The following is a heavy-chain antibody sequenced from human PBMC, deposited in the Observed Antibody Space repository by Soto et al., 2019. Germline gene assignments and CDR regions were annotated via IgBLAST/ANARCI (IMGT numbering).Heavy chain of an antibody. CDR1: GFTFSSYA. J-gene: IGHJ6*02. Sequence: EVQLLESGGGLVQPGGSLRLSCAASGFTFSSYAMSWVRQAPGKGLEWVSAISGSGGSTYYADSVKGRFTISRDNSKNTLYLQMNSLRAEGTAVYYCAKGPHYYGSGSQYGMDVWGQGTTVTVSS. CDR2: ISGSGGST. CDR3: AKGPHYYGSGSQYGMDV. D-gene: IGHD3-10*01. V-gene: IGHV3-23*01.